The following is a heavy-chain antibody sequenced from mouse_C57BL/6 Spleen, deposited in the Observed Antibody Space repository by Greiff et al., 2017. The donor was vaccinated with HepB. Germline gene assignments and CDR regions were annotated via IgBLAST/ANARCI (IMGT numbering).Heavy chain of an antibody. CDR1: GYTFTDYE. Sequence: QVHVKQSGAELVRPGASVTLSCKASGYTFTDYEMHWVKQTPVHGLEWIGAIDPETGGTASNQKFKGKAILTADKSSRTAYMELRRLTSEASAVYYCTRSRKGTTRFAYWGQGTLVTVSA. D-gene: IGHD1-1*01. CDR3: TRSRKGTTRFAY. CDR2: IDPETGGT. J-gene: IGHJ3*01. V-gene: IGHV1-15*01.